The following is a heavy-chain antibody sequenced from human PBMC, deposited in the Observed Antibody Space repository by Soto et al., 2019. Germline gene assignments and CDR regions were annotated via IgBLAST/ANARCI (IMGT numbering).Heavy chain of an antibody. D-gene: IGHD3-3*01. J-gene: IGHJ4*02. Sequence: GASVKVSCKASGYTSTSYDINWVRQATGQGLEWMGWMNPNSGNTGYAQKFQGRVTMTRNTSISTAYMELSSLRSEDTAVYYCARPRRDDFWSGYYYYFDYWGQGTLVTVS. CDR1: GYTSTSYD. CDR2: MNPNSGNT. CDR3: ARPRRDDFWSGYYYYFDY. V-gene: IGHV1-8*01.